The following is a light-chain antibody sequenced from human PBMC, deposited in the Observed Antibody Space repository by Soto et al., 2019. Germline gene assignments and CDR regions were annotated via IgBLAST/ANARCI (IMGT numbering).Light chain of an antibody. J-gene: IGKJ1*01. CDR3: QHYGNSRA. CDR1: QSVDSRF. Sequence: EIVLTQSPGTLSLSPGDRATLSCRSSQSVDSRFLAWYQQKPGQAPRLLIYGASSRATGIPDRFSGSGSGTDFTLTISRLEPEDFAVYYCQHYGNSRAFGQGTKVEIK. V-gene: IGKV3-20*01. CDR2: GAS.